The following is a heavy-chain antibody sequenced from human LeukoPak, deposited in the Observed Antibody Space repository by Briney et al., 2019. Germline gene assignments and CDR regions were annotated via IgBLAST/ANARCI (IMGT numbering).Heavy chain of an antibody. CDR2: INPNSGGT. CDR1: GYTFTGYY. CDR3: ARDRPVLRFLEWFDYYGMDV. Sequence: ASVKVSCKASGYTFTGYYMHWVRQAPGQGLEWMGWINPNSGGTNYAQKFQGRVTMTRDTSISTAYMELSRLRSDDTAVYYCARDRPVLRFLEWFDYYGMDVWGQGTTVTVSS. J-gene: IGHJ6*02. V-gene: IGHV1-2*02. D-gene: IGHD3-3*01.